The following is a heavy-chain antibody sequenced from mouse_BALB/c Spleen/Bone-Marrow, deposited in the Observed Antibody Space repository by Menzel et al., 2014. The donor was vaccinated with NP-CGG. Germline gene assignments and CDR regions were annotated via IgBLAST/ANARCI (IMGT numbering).Heavy chain of an antibody. Sequence: EVQLVESGPGLVKPSQSLSLTCTITGYSITSDYACNWIRQFPGNKLEWMGYISYSGSTSYNPSLKSRISITRDTSKNQFFLQLNSVTTEDTATYYCARKALYYAMDYWGQGTSVTVSS. J-gene: IGHJ4*01. CDR1: GYSITSDYA. CDR2: ISYSGST. V-gene: IGHV3-2*02. CDR3: ARKALYYAMDY.